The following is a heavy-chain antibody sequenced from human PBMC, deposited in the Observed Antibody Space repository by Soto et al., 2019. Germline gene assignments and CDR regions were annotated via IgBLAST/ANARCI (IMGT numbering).Heavy chain of an antibody. V-gene: IGHV5-10-1*03. D-gene: IGHD4-17*01. CDR3: ARHDGGYGDYGFSDY. J-gene: IGHJ4*02. CDR1: GYSFTSYW. Sequence: EVQLVQSGAEVKKPGESLRISCKGSGYSFTSYWISWVRQMPGKGLEWMGRIDPSDSYTNYSPSFQGHVTISADKSISTAYLQWSSLKASDTAMYYCARHDGGYGDYGFSDYWGQGTLVTVSS. CDR2: IDPSDSYT.